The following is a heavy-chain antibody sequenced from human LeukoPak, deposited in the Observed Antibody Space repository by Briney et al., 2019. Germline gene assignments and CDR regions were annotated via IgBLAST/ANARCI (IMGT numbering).Heavy chain of an antibody. Sequence: SQTLSLTCTVSGDSMTRGGYYWNWVRQHPGKGLEWIGYIYYSGSTNYNPSLKSRVTISVDTSKNQFSLKLSSVTAADTAVYYCARHSGYCSSTSCGVRYWGQGTLVTVSS. CDR2: IYYSGST. D-gene: IGHD2-2*01. J-gene: IGHJ4*02. V-gene: IGHV4-61*08. CDR3: ARHSGYCSSTSCGVRY. CDR1: GDSMTRGGYY.